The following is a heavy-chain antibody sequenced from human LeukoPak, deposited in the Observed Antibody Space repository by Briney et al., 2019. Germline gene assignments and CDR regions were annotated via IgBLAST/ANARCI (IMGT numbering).Heavy chain of an antibody. D-gene: IGHD1-7*01. CDR3: ARSWNYVGGAVREGDY. CDR2: MNPNSGNT. Sequence: GASVKVSCKASGYTFTSYDINWVRQATGQGLEWMGWMNPNSGNTGYAQKFQGRVTMTRNTSISTAYMELSSLRSEDTAVYYCARSWNYVGGAVREGDYWGQGTLVTVSS. V-gene: IGHV1-8*01. J-gene: IGHJ4*02. CDR1: GYTFTSYD.